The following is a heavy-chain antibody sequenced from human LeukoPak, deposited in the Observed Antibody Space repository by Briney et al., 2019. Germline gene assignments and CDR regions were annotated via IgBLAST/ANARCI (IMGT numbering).Heavy chain of an antibody. CDR1: GGSISSSSYY. CDR3: ARHKYYDFWSGSGNNWFDP. Sequence: SETLSLTCTVSGGSISSSSYYWGWIRQPPGKGLERIGSIYYSGSTYYNPSLKSRVTISVDTSKNQFSLKLSSVTAADTAVYYCARHKYYDFWSGSGNNWFDPWGQGTLVTVSS. V-gene: IGHV4-39*01. J-gene: IGHJ5*02. CDR2: IYYSGST. D-gene: IGHD3-3*01.